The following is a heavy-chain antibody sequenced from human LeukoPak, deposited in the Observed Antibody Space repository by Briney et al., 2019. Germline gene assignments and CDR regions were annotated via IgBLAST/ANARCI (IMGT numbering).Heavy chain of an antibody. CDR2: ISSNGGST. V-gene: IGHV3-64D*09. CDR1: GFTFSTYA. Sequence: GGSLRLSCSASGFTFSTYAMHWVRQAPGKGLEYVSAISSNGGSTYYADSVKGRFTISRDHSKSTLYLQMSSLRAEDTAVYYCVVSYLYAFDIWGQGTMVTVSS. CDR3: VVSYLYAFDI. J-gene: IGHJ3*02. D-gene: IGHD5-18*01.